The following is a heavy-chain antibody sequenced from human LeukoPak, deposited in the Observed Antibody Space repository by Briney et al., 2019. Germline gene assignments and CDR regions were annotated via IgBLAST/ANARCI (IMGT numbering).Heavy chain of an antibody. CDR3: ARASSVLGYDSSGYYSYYFDY. CDR2: INPNSGGT. D-gene: IGHD3-22*01. CDR1: GYTFTGYY. V-gene: IGHV1-2*02. Sequence: ASVKVSCKASGYTFTGYYMHWVRQAPGQGLEWMGWINPNSGGTSYAQKFQGRVTMTRDTSISTAYMEPSRLRSDDTAVYYCARASSVLGYDSSGYYSYYFDYWGQGTLVTVSS. J-gene: IGHJ4*02.